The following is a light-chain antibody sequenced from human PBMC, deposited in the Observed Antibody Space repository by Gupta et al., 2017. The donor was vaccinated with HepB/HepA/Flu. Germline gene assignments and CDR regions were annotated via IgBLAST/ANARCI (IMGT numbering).Light chain of an antibody. CDR1: QSLLHTDGKTY. V-gene: IGKV2D-29*01. CDR3: MQSFELPPLT. Sequence: DIVMTQSPVSLSVTPGQPASMSCKSSQSLLHTDGKTYLYWFLQKPGKPPQLLIYEVSNQFSGVPGRFSGSGSETDFTLKISRVEAEDVGTYYCMQSFELPPLTFGGGTRVEIK. CDR2: EVS. J-gene: IGKJ4*01.